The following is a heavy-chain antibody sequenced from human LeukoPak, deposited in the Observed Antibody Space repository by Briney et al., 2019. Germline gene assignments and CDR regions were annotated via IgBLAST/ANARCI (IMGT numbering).Heavy chain of an antibody. CDR1: GFTFSSYE. CDR2: ISSSGSTI. Sequence: GGSLRLSCAASGFTFSSYEMNWVRQAPGKGLEWVSYISSSGSTIYYADSVKGRFTISRDNAKSTLYLQMNSLRAEDTAVYYCARGLALSGSYLDPFNYWGQGTLVTVSS. CDR3: ARGLALSGSYLDPFNY. V-gene: IGHV3-48*03. D-gene: IGHD1-26*01. J-gene: IGHJ4*02.